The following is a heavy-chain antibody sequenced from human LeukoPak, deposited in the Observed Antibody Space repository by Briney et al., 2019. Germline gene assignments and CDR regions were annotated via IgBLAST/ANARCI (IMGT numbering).Heavy chain of an antibody. CDR2: IRSKAYGGTT. CDR1: GFTFGDYA. CDR3: TRCLGSGSAAPLVDY. V-gene: IGHV3-49*03. Sequence: GGSLRLSCTASGFTFGDYAMSWFRQAPGKGVECVGFIRSKAYGGTTEYAASVKGRFTISRDDSKSIAYLQMNSLKTEDTAVYYCTRCLGSGSAAPLVDYWGQGTLVTVSS. J-gene: IGHJ4*02. D-gene: IGHD3-22*01.